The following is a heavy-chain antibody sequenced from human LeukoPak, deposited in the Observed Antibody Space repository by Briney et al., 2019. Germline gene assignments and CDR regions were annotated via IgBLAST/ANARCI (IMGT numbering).Heavy chain of an antibody. Sequence: PGGSLRLSCAAPGFTFSSESMKRVRQAPGKGLEWVSSISSSSYIYYADSVKGRFTISRDNAKDSLYLQMSSLRAEDTAVYYCAREVPFYSYGMDVWGQGTTVTVSS. V-gene: IGHV3-21*01. CDR3: AREVPFYSYGMDV. CDR1: GFTFSSES. J-gene: IGHJ6*02. CDR2: ISSSSYI. D-gene: IGHD3-10*01.